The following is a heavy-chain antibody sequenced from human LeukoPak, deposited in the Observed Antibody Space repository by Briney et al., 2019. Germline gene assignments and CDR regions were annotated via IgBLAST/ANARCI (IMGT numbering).Heavy chain of an antibody. CDR2: ISGSGGST. J-gene: IGHJ4*02. CDR3: AKDSSGYYWSAFDY. V-gene: IGHV3-23*01. Sequence: GGSLRLSCAPSGFTFSSYAMSWVRQAPGKGLEWVSAISGSGGSTYYADSVKGRFTISRDNSKNTLYLQMNSLRAEDTAVYYCAKDSSGYYWSAFDYWGQGTLVTVAS. D-gene: IGHD3-22*01. CDR1: GFTFSSYA.